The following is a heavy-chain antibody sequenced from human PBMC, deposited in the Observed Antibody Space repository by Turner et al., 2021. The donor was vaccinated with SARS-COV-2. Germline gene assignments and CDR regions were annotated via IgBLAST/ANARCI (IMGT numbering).Heavy chain of an antibody. Sequence: VQLVQSGAEVKKPGASVKVPCKASGYTFTSYGISWVRQAPGQGLEWMGWISTYNGNTNYAQKLQGRVTLTTDTSTSTAYMGLRSMSSDDTAVYYCARGLRADWDHDYWGQGTLVTVSS. CDR2: ISTYNGNT. D-gene: IGHD2-21*02. J-gene: IGHJ4*02. V-gene: IGHV1-18*01. CDR3: ARGLRADWDHDY. CDR1: GYTFTSYG.